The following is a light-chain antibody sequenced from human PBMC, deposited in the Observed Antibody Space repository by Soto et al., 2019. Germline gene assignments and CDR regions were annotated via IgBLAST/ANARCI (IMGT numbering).Light chain of an antibody. CDR2: GAS. J-gene: IGKJ2*01. CDR3: QQYGGSPLYT. V-gene: IGKV3-20*01. CDR1: QSVSNNY. Sequence: EIVLTQSPGTLSLSPGERATLSCRASQSVSNNYLAWYQQKPGQAPRLLIYGASSRATGIPDRFSGSGSGTDFTRTISRMEPEDFAVYYCQQYGGSPLYTFGQGTKLEIK.